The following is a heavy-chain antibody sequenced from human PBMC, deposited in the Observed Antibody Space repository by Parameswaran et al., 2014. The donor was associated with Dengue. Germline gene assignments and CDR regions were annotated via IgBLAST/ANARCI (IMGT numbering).Heavy chain of an antibody. Sequence: WIRQSPSRGLEWLGRTYYRSKWYNDYAVSVKSRITINPDTSKNQFSLQLNSVTPEDTAVYYCARWGTGTTNGSYYYYYGMDVWGQGTTVTVSS. V-gene: IGHV6-1*01. D-gene: IGHD1-7*01. CDR2: TYYRSKWYN. CDR3: ARWGTGTTNGSYYYYYGMDV. J-gene: IGHJ6*02.